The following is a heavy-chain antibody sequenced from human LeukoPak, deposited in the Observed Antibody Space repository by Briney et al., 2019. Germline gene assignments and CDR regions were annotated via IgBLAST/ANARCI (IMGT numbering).Heavy chain of an antibody. Sequence: PSETLSLTCTVSGGSISSGSYYWSWIRQPAGKGLEWIGRIYTSGSTNYNPSLKSRVTISVDTSKNQFSLKLSSVTAADTAVYYCARGQAASVTIFGVVTYWFDPWGQGTLVTVSS. CDR2: IYTSGST. CDR1: GGSISSGSYY. J-gene: IGHJ5*02. CDR3: ARGQAASVTIFGVVTYWFDP. D-gene: IGHD3-3*01. V-gene: IGHV4-61*02.